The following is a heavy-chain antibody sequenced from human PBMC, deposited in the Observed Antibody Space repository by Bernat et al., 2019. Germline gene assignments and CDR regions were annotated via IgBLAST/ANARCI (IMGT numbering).Heavy chain of an antibody. Sequence: QVQLVESGGGVVQPGRSLRLSCAASGFTFSSYAMHWVRQAPGKGLEWVAVISYDGSNKYYADSVKGRFTISRDNSKNTLYLQMNSLRAEDTAVYYCARDLGITGTPEDAFDIWGQGTMVTVYS. J-gene: IGHJ3*02. CDR2: ISYDGSNK. CDR3: ARDLGITGTPEDAFDI. D-gene: IGHD1-20*01. CDR1: GFTFSSYA. V-gene: IGHV3-30*01.